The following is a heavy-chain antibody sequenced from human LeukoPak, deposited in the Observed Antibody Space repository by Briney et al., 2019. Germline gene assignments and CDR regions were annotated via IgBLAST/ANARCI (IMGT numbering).Heavy chain of an antibody. D-gene: IGHD6-13*01. V-gene: IGHV3-23*01. CDR1: GFPFSSYA. CDR3: AKRIAAAGSPVYFEY. J-gene: IGHJ4*02. CDR2: ISASANNT. Sequence: GGSLRLSCAASGFPFSSYAMTWVRQAPGKGLEWVSTISASANNTYYTDSVKGRFTISRDNSKNTLYLQMSSLSAEDTAVYYCAKRIAAAGSPVYFEYWGQGTLITVSS.